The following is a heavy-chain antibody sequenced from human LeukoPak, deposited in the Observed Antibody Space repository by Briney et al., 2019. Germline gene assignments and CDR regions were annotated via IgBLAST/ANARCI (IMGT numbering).Heavy chain of an antibody. J-gene: IGHJ5*02. CDR3: AKGPYGSGSDNWFDP. CDR2: ITWNSGST. V-gene: IGHV3-9*01. Sequence: PGGSLRLSCAASGFTFDDYAMHWVRQRPRKGLEWVSSITWNSGSTDYADSVKGRFTISRDNAKNSLYLQMNSLRAEDTALYYCAKGPYGSGSDNWFDPWGLGTLVTVSS. CDR1: GFTFDDYA. D-gene: IGHD3-10*01.